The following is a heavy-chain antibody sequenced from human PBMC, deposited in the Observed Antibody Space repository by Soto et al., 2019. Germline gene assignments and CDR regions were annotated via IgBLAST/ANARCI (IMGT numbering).Heavy chain of an antibody. CDR3: TTVTVRGVIIRDY. V-gene: IGHV3-15*01. J-gene: IGHJ4*02. Sequence: GGSLRLSCAASGFTFSNAWMSWVRQAPGKGLEWVGRIKSKTDGGTTDYAAPVKGRFTISRDDSKNTLYLQMNSLKTEDTAVYYCTTVTVRGVIIRDYWGQGTLVTVSS. D-gene: IGHD3-10*01. CDR1: GFTFSNAW. CDR2: IKSKTDGGTT.